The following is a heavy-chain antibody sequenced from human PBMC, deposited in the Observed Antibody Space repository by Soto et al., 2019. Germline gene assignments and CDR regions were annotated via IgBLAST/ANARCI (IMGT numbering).Heavy chain of an antibody. Sequence: SGGSLRLSCAASGFTFSSYGMHWVRQAPGKGLEWVAVISYDGSNKYYADSVKGRFTISRDNSKNTLYLQMNSLRAEDTAVYYCAKEPLWLTGYPYFDYWGQGTLVTVSS. CDR2: ISYDGSNK. CDR1: GFTFSSYG. J-gene: IGHJ4*02. D-gene: IGHD3-9*01. CDR3: AKEPLWLTGYPYFDY. V-gene: IGHV3-30*18.